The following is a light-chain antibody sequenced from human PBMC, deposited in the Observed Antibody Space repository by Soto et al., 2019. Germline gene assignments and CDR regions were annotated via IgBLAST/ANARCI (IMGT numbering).Light chain of an antibody. CDR2: ATS. CDR1: QGVAPY. CDR3: PKHNSGPRS. J-gene: IGKJ4*01. V-gene: IGKV1-27*01. Sequence: DVEMTQSPSSLSASVGDRATITCRASQGVAPYLAWYQQKPGQDPKLLIYATSTLHSGVPARFSGSGSGTDFTLTISSLEPEDVATYCCPKHNSGPRSFGGGTKLEIK.